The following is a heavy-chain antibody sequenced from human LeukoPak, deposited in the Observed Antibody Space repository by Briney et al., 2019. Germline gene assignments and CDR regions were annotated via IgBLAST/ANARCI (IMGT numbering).Heavy chain of an antibody. CDR3: ATEKDLLLDS. V-gene: IGHV1-24*01. CDR2: FDPGDDET. D-gene: IGHD1-26*01. Sequence: VTLTCKDCGKSLGEVKREELGGARSKKIEWMGGFDPGDDETIYAQKFQGRVTMTEDTSTDTAYLELSSLRSEDTAVYFCATEKDLLLDSWGQGTPVTVSS. J-gene: IGHJ5*01. CDR1: GKSLGEVK.